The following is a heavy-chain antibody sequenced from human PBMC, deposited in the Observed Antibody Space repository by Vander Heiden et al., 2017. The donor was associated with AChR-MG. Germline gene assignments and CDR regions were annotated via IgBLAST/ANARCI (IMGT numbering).Heavy chain of an antibody. D-gene: IGHD3-22*01. V-gene: IGHV4-34*01. CDR1: GASFSGYY. Sequence: QVQLQQWGAGLLKPSETLSLTCAAYGASFSGYYWGWFRQPPGKGLEGIGEINHSGSTNYNPSLKSRVTISVDTSKNQFSLKLSSVTAADTAVYYCARYYYDSSGYRDAFDTWGQGTMVTVSS. CDR3: ARYYYDSSGYRDAFDT. CDR2: INHSGST. J-gene: IGHJ3*02.